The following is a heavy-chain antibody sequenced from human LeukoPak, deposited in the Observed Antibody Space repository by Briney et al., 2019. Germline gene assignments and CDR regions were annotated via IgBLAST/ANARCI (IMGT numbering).Heavy chain of an antibody. CDR3: ARGPTVTHDAFDI. Sequence: AGGSLRLSCAASGFTVSSNYMSWVRQAPGKGLEWVSVIYSGGSTYYADSVKGRFTISRAKNTLYLQMNSLRAEDTAVYYCARGPTVTHDAFDIWGQGTMVTVSS. V-gene: IGHV3-53*01. CDR1: GFTVSSNY. J-gene: IGHJ3*02. D-gene: IGHD4-17*01. CDR2: IYSGGST.